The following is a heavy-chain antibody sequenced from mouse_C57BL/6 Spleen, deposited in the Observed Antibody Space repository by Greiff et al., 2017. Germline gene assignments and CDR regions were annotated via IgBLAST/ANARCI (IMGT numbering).Heavy chain of an antibody. Sequence: EVKLLESGPELVKPGASVKMSCKASGYTFTDYNMHWVKQSHGKSLEWIGYINPNNGGTSYNQKFKGKATLTVNKSSSTAYMELRSLTSEDSAVYYCAKGKELNYSNWGQGTTLTVSS. D-gene: IGHD2-5*01. CDR3: AKGKELNYSN. CDR1: GYTFTDYN. J-gene: IGHJ2*01. CDR2: INPNNGGT. V-gene: IGHV1-22*01.